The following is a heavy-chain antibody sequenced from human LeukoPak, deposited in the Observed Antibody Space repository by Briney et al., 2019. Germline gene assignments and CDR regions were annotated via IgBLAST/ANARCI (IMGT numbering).Heavy chain of an antibody. J-gene: IGHJ6*02. CDR2: IYYSGST. V-gene: IGHV4-30-4*01. Sequence: PSQTLSLTCTVSGGSISSGDYYWSWIRQPPGKGLEWIGYIYYSGSTYYIPSLKSRVTISVDTSKNQFSLKLSSVTAADTAVYYCARSPWEPRTYGMDVWGQGTTVTVSS. CDR3: ARSPWEPRTYGMDV. CDR1: GGSISSGDYY. D-gene: IGHD1-26*01.